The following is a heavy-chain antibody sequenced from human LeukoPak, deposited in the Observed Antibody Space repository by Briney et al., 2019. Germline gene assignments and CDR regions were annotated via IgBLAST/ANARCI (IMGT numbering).Heavy chain of an antibody. CDR1: GLTFSSYD. Sequence: GGSLRLSCAASGLTFSSYDMHWVRQHTGKGLEWVSAIGTAADTYYPGSVKGRFTISRENAKDSLYLQMNSLRAEDTAVYYCARGLTGAGTGKDGSFDYWGQGTLVTVSS. CDR2: IGTAADT. J-gene: IGHJ4*02. CDR3: ARGLTGAGTGKDGSFDY. D-gene: IGHD7-27*01. V-gene: IGHV3-13*01.